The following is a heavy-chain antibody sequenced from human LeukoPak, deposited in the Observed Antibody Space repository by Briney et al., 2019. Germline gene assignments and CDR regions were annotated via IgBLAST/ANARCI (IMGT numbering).Heavy chain of an antibody. D-gene: IGHD6-19*01. CDR2: IYTSGST. CDR1: GGSISSGSYY. J-gene: IGHJ4*02. Sequence: PSQTLSLTCTVSGGSISSGSYYWSWIRQPAGKGLEWIGRIYTSGSTNYNPSLKSRVTISVDTSKNQFSLKLSSVTAADTAVYYCARDRVTVAGLYYFDYWGQGTLVTVSS. V-gene: IGHV4-61*02. CDR3: ARDRVTVAGLYYFDY.